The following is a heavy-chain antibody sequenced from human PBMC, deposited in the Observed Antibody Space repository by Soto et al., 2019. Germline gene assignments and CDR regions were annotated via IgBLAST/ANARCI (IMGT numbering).Heavy chain of an antibody. Sequence: SLRLSCAAPGFTFRNFAMHWVRQAPGKGLEWVALISYDGSNKYYADSVKGRFSISRDNSKNTLHLQMDSLRAEDTAVYYCARDTSGWNFDYWGQGTLVTVSS. CDR3: ARDTSGWNFDY. D-gene: IGHD6-19*01. CDR1: GFTFRNFA. V-gene: IGHV3-30-3*01. CDR2: ISYDGSNK. J-gene: IGHJ4*02.